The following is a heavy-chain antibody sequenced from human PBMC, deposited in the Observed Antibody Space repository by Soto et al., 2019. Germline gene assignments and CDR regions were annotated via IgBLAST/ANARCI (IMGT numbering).Heavy chain of an antibody. D-gene: IGHD2-2*01. Sequence: GGSLRLSCAASGFTFSSYSMNWVRQAPGKGLEWVSSISSSSSYIYYADSVKGRFTISRDNAKNSLYLQMNSLRAEDTAVYYCARDSIVVPAAMIDYYYYYGMDVWGQGTTVTVSS. CDR2: ISSSSSYI. CDR1: GFTFSSYS. CDR3: ARDSIVVPAAMIDYYYYYGMDV. J-gene: IGHJ6*02. V-gene: IGHV3-21*01.